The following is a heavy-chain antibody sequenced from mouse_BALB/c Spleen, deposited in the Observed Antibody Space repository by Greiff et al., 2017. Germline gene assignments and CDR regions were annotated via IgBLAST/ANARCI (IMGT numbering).Heavy chain of an antibody. D-gene: IGHD2-10*01. Sequence: QVQLQQSGAELMKPGASVKISCKATGYTFSSYWIEWVKQRPGHGLEWIGEILPGSGSTNYNEKFKGKATFTADTSSNTAYMQLSSLTSEDSAVYCCARVPAYYGLGAYWGQGTLVTVSA. CDR3: ARVPAYYGLGAY. J-gene: IGHJ3*01. CDR1: GYTFSSYW. V-gene: IGHV1-9*01. CDR2: ILPGSGST.